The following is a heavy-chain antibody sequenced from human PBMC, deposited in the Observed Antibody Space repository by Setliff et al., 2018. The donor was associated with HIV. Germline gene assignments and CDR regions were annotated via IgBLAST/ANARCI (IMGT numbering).Heavy chain of an antibody. V-gene: IGHV7-4-1*02. D-gene: IGHD4-17*01. CDR2: INSNSGSP. CDR1: GYNFENYA. Sequence: ASVKVSCKTSGYNFENYAINWVRQAPGQGLERMGWINSNSGSPTYAQAFTGRFFFSVDTAVAAAYLQINNLKTEDTALYFCARGLYGDYGGDLNWLDPWGHGTRVTVSS. J-gene: IGHJ5*02. CDR3: ARGLYGDYGGDLNWLDP.